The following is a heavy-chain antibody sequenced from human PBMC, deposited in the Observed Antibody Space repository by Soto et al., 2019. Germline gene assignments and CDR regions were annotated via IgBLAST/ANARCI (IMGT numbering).Heavy chain of an antibody. D-gene: IGHD6-19*01. V-gene: IGHV3-21*01. CDR3: AREPGVSSGWYVDY. J-gene: IGHJ4*02. CDR1: GFTFSSHS. CDR2: ITSSSSYI. Sequence: GGSLRLSGAASGFTFSSHSMNWVRQAPGKGLEWVSSITSSSSYINYADSVKGRFTISRDNAKTSLYLQMSSLRAEDTAVYYCAREPGVSSGWYVDYWGQGTLVTVSS.